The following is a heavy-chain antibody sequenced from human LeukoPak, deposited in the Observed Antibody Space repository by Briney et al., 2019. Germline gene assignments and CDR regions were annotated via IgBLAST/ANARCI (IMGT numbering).Heavy chain of an antibody. J-gene: IGHJ4*02. D-gene: IGHD1-26*01. CDR3: TRALGSYGDFDY. Sequence: QTGGSLRLSCAASGFTFSMYAVRWVRHAPGEGLEWVSAISASGSSTYYADSVKGRFTISRDNSKNTLFLQVDSLRGEDSAVYYCTRALGSYGDFDYWGQGTLVTVSS. CDR2: ISASGSST. V-gene: IGHV3-23*01. CDR1: GFTFSMYA.